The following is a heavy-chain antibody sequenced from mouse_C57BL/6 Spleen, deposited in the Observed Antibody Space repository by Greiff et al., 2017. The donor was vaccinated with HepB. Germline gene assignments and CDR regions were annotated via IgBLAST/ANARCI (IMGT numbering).Heavy chain of an antibody. CDR1: GYTFTDYE. V-gene: IGHV1-15*01. D-gene: IGHD2-1*01. CDR2: IDPETGGT. CDR3: TRLGNLHCAY. Sequence: QVQLKQSGAELVRPGASVTLSCKASGYTFTDYEMHWVKQTPVHGLEWIGAIDPETGGTAYNQKFMGKAILTADKSSSTAYMELRSLTSEDSAVYYSTRLGNLHCAYWGQGTLVTVSA. J-gene: IGHJ3*01.